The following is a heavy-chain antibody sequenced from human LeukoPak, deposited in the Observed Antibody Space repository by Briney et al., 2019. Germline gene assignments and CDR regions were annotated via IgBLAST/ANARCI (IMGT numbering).Heavy chain of an antibody. CDR2: IYHSGST. V-gene: IGHV4-38-2*01. CDR3: ASAYYDSSGYRYFDY. Sequence: SETLSLTCALSGYSISSGYYWGWIRQPPGKGLEWIGSIYHSGSTYYNPSLKSRVTISVDTSKNQFSLKLSSVTAADTAVYYCASAYYDSSGYRYFDYWGQGTLVTVSS. J-gene: IGHJ4*02. CDR1: GYSISSGYY. D-gene: IGHD3-22*01.